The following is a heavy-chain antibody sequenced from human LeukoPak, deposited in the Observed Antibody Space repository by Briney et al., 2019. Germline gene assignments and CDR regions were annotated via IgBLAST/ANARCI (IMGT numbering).Heavy chain of an antibody. D-gene: IGHD6-13*01. Sequence: PSETLSLTCTVSGGSISSYYWSWIRQPPGKGLEWIGYIYYSGSTNYNPSLKSRVTISVDTSKNQFSLKLSSVTAADTAVYYCARDLGAAAGRSPKNYYYYMDVWGKGTTVTVSS. V-gene: IGHV4-59*01. CDR1: GGSISSYY. J-gene: IGHJ6*03. CDR3: ARDLGAAAGRSPKNYYYYMDV. CDR2: IYYSGST.